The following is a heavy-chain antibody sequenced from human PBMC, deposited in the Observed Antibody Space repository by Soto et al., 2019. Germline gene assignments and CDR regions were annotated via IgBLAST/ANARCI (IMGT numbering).Heavy chain of an antibody. CDR1: GYSISSSNW. J-gene: IGHJ5*02. D-gene: IGHD2-2*01. CDR3: ARVPDR. Sequence: PSETLFLTCAVSGYSISSSNWWGWIRQPPGKGLEWIGYIYHSGSTYYNPSLKSRVTISVDRSKNQFSLKLSSVTAAGTAVYYCARVPDRWGQGTLVTVSS. V-gene: IGHV4-28*03. CDR2: IYHSGST.